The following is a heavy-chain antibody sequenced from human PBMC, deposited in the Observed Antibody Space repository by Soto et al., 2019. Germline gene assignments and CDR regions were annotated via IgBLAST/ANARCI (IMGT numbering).Heavy chain of an antibody. CDR2: MFYSGLT. J-gene: IGHJ6*02. D-gene: IGHD2-15*01. V-gene: IGHV4-39*01. Sequence: TSETLSLTCSVSGYSVTSSDYYWAWIRQPPGKGLEWIGSMFYSGLTYYNPSLKSRVTLSVDTSKNQFSVRLNSVTAADTAVYYCAPLSVSLSGPYGIHVWGQGTTVTVSS. CDR1: GYSVTSSDYY. CDR3: APLSVSLSGPYGIHV.